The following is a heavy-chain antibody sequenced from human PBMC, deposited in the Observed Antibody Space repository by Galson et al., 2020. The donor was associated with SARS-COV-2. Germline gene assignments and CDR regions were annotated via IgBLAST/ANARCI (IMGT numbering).Heavy chain of an antibody. CDR1: GGSISSGGYS. Sequence: SETLSLTCAVSGGSISSGGYSWSWIRQPPGKGLEWIGYIYHSGSTYYNPSLKSRVTISVDRSKNQFSLKLSSVTAADTAVYYCARGGVWFGERGGWFDPWGQGTLVTVSS. D-gene: IGHD3-10*01. V-gene: IGHV4-30-2*01. CDR3: ARGGVWFGERGGWFDP. CDR2: IYHSGST. J-gene: IGHJ5*02.